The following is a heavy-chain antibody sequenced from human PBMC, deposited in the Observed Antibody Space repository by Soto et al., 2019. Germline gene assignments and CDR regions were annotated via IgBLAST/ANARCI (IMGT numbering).Heavy chain of an antibody. CDR1: GGSISSGGYY. CDR3: ARAGITITYGLFDY. J-gene: IGHJ4*02. D-gene: IGHD3-10*01. Sequence: PSETLSLTCTVSGGSISSGGYYWSWIRQHPGKGLEWIGYIYYSGSTYYNPSLKSRVTISVDTSKNQFSLKPSSVTAADTAVYYCARAGITITYGLFDYWGQGTLVTVSS. V-gene: IGHV4-31*03. CDR2: IYYSGST.